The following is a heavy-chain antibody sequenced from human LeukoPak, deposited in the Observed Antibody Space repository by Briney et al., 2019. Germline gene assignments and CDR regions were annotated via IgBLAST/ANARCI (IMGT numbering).Heavy chain of an antibody. V-gene: IGHV1-46*01. D-gene: IGHD3-16*01. CDR3: ARDGGVTTSTLDY. Sequence: ASVKVSCKASGYTFTSYYMHWVRQAPGRGLEWMGIINPSGGSTSYTQKFQGRVTMTRDTSTSTVYMELSSLRSEDTAVYYCARDGGVTTSTLDYWAQGTLVTVSS. CDR1: GYTFTSYY. J-gene: IGHJ4*02. CDR2: INPSGGST.